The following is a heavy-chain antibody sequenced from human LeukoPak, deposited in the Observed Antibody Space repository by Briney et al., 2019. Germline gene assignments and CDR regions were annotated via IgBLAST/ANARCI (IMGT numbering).Heavy chain of an antibody. CDR3: ARQEWELLTL. CDR2: IYYSGST. CDR1: GGSISNYY. V-gene: IGHV4-59*12. D-gene: IGHD1-26*01. Sequence: PSETLSLTCTVSGGSISNYYWNWIRQPPGKGLEWIGSIYYSGSTYYNPSLKSRVTISVDTSKNQFSLKLSSVTAADTAVYYCARQEWELLTLWGQGTLVTVSS. J-gene: IGHJ4*02.